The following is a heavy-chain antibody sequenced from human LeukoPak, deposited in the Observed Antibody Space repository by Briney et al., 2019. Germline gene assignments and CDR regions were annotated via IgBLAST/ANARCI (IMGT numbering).Heavy chain of an antibody. Sequence: GGSLRLSCAASDFTLSCYSMDWVRQAPGEGLEWVSHLSRSTSTIYYADSVKGRFTISRDNAKNSLYLQMNSLRAEDTAVYYCARMLLERPGIDSCDIWGRGTMVTVSS. CDR2: LSRSTSTI. CDR3: ARMLLERPGIDSCDI. CDR1: DFTLSCYS. D-gene: IGHD1-1*01. V-gene: IGHV3-48*01. J-gene: IGHJ3*02.